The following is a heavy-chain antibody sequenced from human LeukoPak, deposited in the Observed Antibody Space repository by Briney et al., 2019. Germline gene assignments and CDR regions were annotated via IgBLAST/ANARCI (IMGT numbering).Heavy chain of an antibody. CDR2: ISAYNGNT. Sequence: GASVKVSCKASGYTFTSYGISWVRRAPGQGLEWMGWISAYNGNTNYAQKLQGRVTMTTDTSTSTAYMELRSLRSDDTAVYYCARVSGTRPNSLSGYWGQGTLVTVSS. D-gene: IGHD1-14*01. J-gene: IGHJ4*02. CDR1: GYTFTSYG. CDR3: ARVSGTRPNSLSGY. V-gene: IGHV1-18*01.